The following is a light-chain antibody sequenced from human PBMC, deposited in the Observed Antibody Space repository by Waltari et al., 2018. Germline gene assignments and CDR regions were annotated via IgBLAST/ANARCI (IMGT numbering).Light chain of an antibody. V-gene: IGKV1-39*01. CDR2: AAS. Sequence: DIQMTQSPSSLSASVGDRVTITCRASASISKYLNWYQQKPGKAPKLLIYAASSLQSGVPSRFSGSGSGADFTLTISSLQPEDFASYYCQQTYSTLLTFGGGTKVEIK. J-gene: IGKJ4*01. CDR1: ASISKY. CDR3: QQTYSTLLT.